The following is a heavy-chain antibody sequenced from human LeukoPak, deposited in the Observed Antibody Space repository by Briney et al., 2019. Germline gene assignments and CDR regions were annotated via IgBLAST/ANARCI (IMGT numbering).Heavy chain of an antibody. V-gene: IGHV3-33*01. Sequence: GGSLRLSCAASGFTFSSYGMHWVRRAPGKGLEWVAVIWYDGSNKYYADSVKGRFTISRDNSKSTLYLQMNSLRAEDTAVYYCARDSLRYSSGRIDYWGQGTLVTVSS. CDR1: GFTFSSYG. CDR2: IWYDGSNK. D-gene: IGHD6-19*01. CDR3: ARDSLRYSSGRIDY. J-gene: IGHJ4*02.